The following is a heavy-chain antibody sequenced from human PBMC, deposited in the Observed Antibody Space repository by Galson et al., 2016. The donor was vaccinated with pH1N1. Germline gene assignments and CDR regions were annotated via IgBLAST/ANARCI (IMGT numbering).Heavy chain of an antibody. CDR3: AKDRGYSYGRFFDY. Sequence: SLRLSCAASGLTFNSYGMHWVRQAPGKGPEWVAFIRYDGGNKYYADSVKGRFTISRDNSKNMLYLQMNSLRTEDTAVYYCAKDRGYSYGRFFDYWGQGALVIVSS. CDR2: IRYDGGNK. CDR1: GLTFNSYG. V-gene: IGHV3-30*02. D-gene: IGHD5-12*01. J-gene: IGHJ4*02.